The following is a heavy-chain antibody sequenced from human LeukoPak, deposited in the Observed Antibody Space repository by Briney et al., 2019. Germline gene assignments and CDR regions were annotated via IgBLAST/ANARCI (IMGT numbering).Heavy chain of an antibody. Sequence: GGSLRLSCAASGFTFSSYGMHWVRQAPGKGLEWVAVISYDGSNKYYADSVKGRFTISRDNSKNTLYLQMNSLRAEDTAVYYCAKDGNRSDYRYYYYYGMDGWGQGTTVTVSS. J-gene: IGHJ6*02. CDR3: AKDGNRSDYRYYYYYGMDG. V-gene: IGHV3-30*18. D-gene: IGHD4-17*01. CDR1: GFTFSSYG. CDR2: ISYDGSNK.